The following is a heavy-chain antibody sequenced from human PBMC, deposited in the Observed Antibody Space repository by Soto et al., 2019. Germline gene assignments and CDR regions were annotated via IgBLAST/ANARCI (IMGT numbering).Heavy chain of an antibody. CDR1: GGSICSGGYY. CDR2: IYYSGST. V-gene: IGHV4-39*01. CDR3: ARLRGPPSSHDY. Sequence: PSETLSLTCTVSGGSICSGGYYWGWIRQPPGKGLEWIGSIYYSGSTYYNPSLKSRVTISVDTSKNQFSLKLSSVTAADTAVYYCARLRGPPSSHDYWGQGTLVTVSS. J-gene: IGHJ4*02. D-gene: IGHD3-10*01.